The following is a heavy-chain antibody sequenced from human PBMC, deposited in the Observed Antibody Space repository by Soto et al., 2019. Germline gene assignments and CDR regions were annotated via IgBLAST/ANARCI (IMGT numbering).Heavy chain of an antibody. CDR1: GGSISSYY. J-gene: IGHJ4*02. D-gene: IGHD1-26*01. CDR3: ARAPARGGVDY. V-gene: IGHV4-59*08. CDR2: IYYSGST. Sequence: QVQLQESGPGLVKPSETLSLTCTVSGGSISSYYWSWIRQPPGKGLEWIGYIYYSGSTNYNPSLKSRVTISVDTSKNQFSLKLSSVTAADTAVYYCARAPARGGVDYWGQGTLVTVSS.